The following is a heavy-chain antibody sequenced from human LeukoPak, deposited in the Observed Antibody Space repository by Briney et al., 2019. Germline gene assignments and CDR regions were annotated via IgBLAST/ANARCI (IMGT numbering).Heavy chain of an antibody. CDR3: ARFAVAGTGFDY. CDR2: IYYSGST. D-gene: IGHD6-19*01. Sequence: PSETLSLTCTVSGGSISSGGYYWSWIRQHPGKGLEWIGYIYYSGSTYYNPSLKSRVTISVDTSKNQFSLKLSSVTAADTAVYYCARFAVAGTGFDYWGQGTLVTVSS. J-gene: IGHJ4*02. V-gene: IGHV4-31*03. CDR1: GGSISSGGYY.